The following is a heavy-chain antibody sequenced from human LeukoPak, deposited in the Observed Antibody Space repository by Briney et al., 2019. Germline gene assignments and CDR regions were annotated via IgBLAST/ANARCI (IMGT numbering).Heavy chain of an antibody. CDR3: ARSTELSDPYFYYGMDV. Sequence: GGSLRLSCAASGFSFRSFEMSWVRQAPGKGLECIAYISSASGTIYHADSVKGRFTISRDNANNSLYLQMDSLRAEDTAIYYCARSTELSDPYFYYGMDVWGQGTTVTVSS. CDR1: GFSFRSFE. J-gene: IGHJ6*02. CDR2: ISSASGTI. V-gene: IGHV3-48*03. D-gene: IGHD1-26*01.